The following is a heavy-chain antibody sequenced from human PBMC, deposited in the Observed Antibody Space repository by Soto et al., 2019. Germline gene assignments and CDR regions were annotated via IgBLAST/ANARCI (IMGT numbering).Heavy chain of an antibody. CDR2: LHSGGDT. D-gene: IGHD3-10*01. CDR1: GIPVSSNY. Sequence: EVQLVESGGGLVQPGGSLRLSCAASGIPVSSNYMTWVRQAQGKGLEWVSVLHSGGDTYYANSVKGRFTISRHDSTNTLFLPMNSLTAEDTAVYYCARDGPSYYASRMDVWGQGTTVTVS. V-gene: IGHV3-53*04. J-gene: IGHJ6*02. CDR3: ARDGPSYYASRMDV.